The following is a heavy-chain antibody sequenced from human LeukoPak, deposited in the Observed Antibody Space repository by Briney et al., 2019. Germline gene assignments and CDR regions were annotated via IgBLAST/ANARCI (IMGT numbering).Heavy chain of an antibody. J-gene: IGHJ2*01. Sequence: NPSETLSLTCTVSGGSISSYYWSWIRQPPGKGLEWIGYIYYSGSTNYNPSLKSRVTISVDTSKNQFSLKLSSETAADTAVYYCARSRFRMDLWGRGTLVTVSS. V-gene: IGHV4-59*01. CDR1: GGSISSYY. CDR3: ARSRFRMDL. D-gene: IGHD2-15*01. CDR2: IYYSGST.